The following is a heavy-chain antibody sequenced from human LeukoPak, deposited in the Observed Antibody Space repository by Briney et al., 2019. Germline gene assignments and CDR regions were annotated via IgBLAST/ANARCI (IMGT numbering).Heavy chain of an antibody. CDR2: IYYSGST. CDR1: GGSFSSYY. Sequence: SETLSLTCTVSGGSFSSYYWSWIRQPPGKGLEWIGYIYYSGSTNYNPSLKSRVTISVDTSKNQFSLKLSSVTAADTAVYYCATDTAMADDAFDIWGQGTMVTVSS. J-gene: IGHJ3*02. CDR3: ATDTAMADDAFDI. V-gene: IGHV4-59*01. D-gene: IGHD5-18*01.